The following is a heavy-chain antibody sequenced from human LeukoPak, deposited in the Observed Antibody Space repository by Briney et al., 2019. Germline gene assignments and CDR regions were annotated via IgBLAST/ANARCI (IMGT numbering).Heavy chain of an antibody. CDR1: GGSISSYY. V-gene: IGHV4-34*01. J-gene: IGHJ4*02. D-gene: IGHD5-18*01. CDR2: INHSGST. CDR3: ARAGYSSFDY. Sequence: SETLSLTCTVSGGSISSYYWSWIRQPPGKGLEWIGEINHSGSTNYNPSLKSRVTISVDTSKNQFSLKLSSVTAADTAVYYCARAGYSSFDYWGQGTLVTVS.